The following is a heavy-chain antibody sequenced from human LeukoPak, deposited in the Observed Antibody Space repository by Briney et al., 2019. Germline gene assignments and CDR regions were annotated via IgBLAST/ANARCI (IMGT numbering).Heavy chain of an antibody. CDR2: IIPIFGTA. V-gene: IGHV1-69*05. J-gene: IGHJ4*02. CDR1: GGTFSSYA. Sequence: GASVKVSCKASGGTFSSYAISWVRQAPGHGLEWMGGIIPIFGTANYAQKFQGRVTITTDESTSTAYMELSSLRSEDTAVYYCATSGSYGYWGQGTLVTVSS. D-gene: IGHD1-26*01. CDR3: ATSGSYGY.